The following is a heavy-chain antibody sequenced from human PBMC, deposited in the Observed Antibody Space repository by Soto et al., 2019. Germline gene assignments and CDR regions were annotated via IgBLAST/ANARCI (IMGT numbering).Heavy chain of an antibody. Sequence: GGSLRLSCAASGFTFSSYGMHWVRQAPGKGLEWVAVISYDGSNKYYADSMKGRFTISRDNSKNTLYLQMNSLRAEDTAVYYCAKAMVVAARQNYYYYGMDVWGQGTTVTVSS. CDR2: ISYDGSNK. V-gene: IGHV3-30*18. CDR1: GFTFSSYG. CDR3: AKAMVVAARQNYYYYGMDV. J-gene: IGHJ6*02. D-gene: IGHD2-15*01.